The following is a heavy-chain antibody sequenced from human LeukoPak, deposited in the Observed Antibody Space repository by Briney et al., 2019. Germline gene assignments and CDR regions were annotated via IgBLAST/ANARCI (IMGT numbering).Heavy chain of an antibody. Sequence: GGSLRLSCAASGFTFSSYCMHWGPQAPGKGVGWVSRINSDGSTPSYADPLKGQFTISRNNAKNTLDLQMNSLRPQDPAVYYCAGDHAWGDTANYWGQGSLVTVYS. V-gene: IGHV3-74*01. CDR1: GFTFSSYC. D-gene: IGHD5-18*01. J-gene: IGHJ4*02. CDR2: INSDGSTP. CDR3: AGDHAWGDTANY.